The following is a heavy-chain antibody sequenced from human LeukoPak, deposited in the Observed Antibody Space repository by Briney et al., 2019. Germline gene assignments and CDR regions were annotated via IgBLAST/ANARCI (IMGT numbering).Heavy chain of an antibody. V-gene: IGHV4-30-4*08. Sequence: SETLSLTCTVSGGSISSGDYYWSWIRQPPGKGLERIGYIYYSGSTYYNPSLKSRVTISVDTSKNQISLKLSSVTAADTAVYYCARDTVGYCTNGVCHNWFDPWGQGTLVTVSS. J-gene: IGHJ5*02. CDR3: ARDTVGYCTNGVCHNWFDP. CDR1: GGSISSGDYY. CDR2: IYYSGST. D-gene: IGHD2-8*01.